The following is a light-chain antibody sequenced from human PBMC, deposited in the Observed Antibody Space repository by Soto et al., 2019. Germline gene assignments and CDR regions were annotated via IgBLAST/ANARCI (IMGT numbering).Light chain of an antibody. CDR2: KDS. CDR3: QSADSSGTPNWV. Sequence: SDELTQPPSVSVSPGQTARITCSGDALPKQYAYWYQQKPGQAPVLVIYKDSERPSGIPERFSGSSSGTTVTLTISGVQAEDEADYYCQSADSSGTPNWVFGGGTKLTVL. V-gene: IGLV3-25*02. CDR1: ALPKQY. J-gene: IGLJ3*02.